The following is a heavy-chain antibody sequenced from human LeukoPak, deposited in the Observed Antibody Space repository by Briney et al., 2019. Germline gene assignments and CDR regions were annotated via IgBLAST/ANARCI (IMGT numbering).Heavy chain of an antibody. V-gene: IGHV1-69*13. CDR3: ARDRYGDYGYFDY. CDR2: IIPVFNTP. Sequence: GASVKVSCKVSGGTFSSYAVNWVRQAPGQGLEWMGGIIPVFNTPIYAQQFQGRVTIIADESTTTAYMELSSLRSEDTAVYYCARDRYGDYGYFDYWGQGTLVTVSS. CDR1: GGTFSSYA. D-gene: IGHD4-17*01. J-gene: IGHJ4*02.